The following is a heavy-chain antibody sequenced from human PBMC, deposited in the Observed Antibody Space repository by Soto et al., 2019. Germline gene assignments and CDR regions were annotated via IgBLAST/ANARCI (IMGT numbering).Heavy chain of an antibody. Sequence: GGSLRLSCAASGFTFSSYGMHWVRQAPGKGLEWVAVIWYDGSNKYYADSVKGRFTISRDNSKNTLYLQMNSLRAEDTAVYYCACPGYYDFWSGLSEIKRRSYYFDYWGQGTLVTVSS. CDR2: IWYDGSNK. CDR3: ACPGYYDFWSGLSEIKRRSYYFDY. CDR1: GFTFSSYG. J-gene: IGHJ4*02. D-gene: IGHD3-3*01. V-gene: IGHV3-33*01.